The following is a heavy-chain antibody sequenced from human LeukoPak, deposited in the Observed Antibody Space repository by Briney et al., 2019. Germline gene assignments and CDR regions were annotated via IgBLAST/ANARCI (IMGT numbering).Heavy chain of an antibody. Sequence: SETLSLTCTVSGGSISSGSYYWSWIRQPAGKGLEWIGRIYTSGSTNYNPSLKSRVTISVDTSKNQFSLKLSSVTAADTAVYYCARSSMVRGVSHNAFDIWGQGTMVTVSS. CDR1: GGSISSGSYY. CDR2: IYTSGST. V-gene: IGHV4-61*02. J-gene: IGHJ3*02. CDR3: ARSSMVRGVSHNAFDI. D-gene: IGHD3-10*01.